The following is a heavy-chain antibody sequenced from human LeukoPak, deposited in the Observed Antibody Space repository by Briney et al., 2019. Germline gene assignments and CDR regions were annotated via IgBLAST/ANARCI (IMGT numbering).Heavy chain of an antibody. CDR1: GGSISSYY. Sequence: SETLSLTCTVSGGSISSYYWSWIRQPPGKGLEWIGSIYYSGSTYYNPSLKSRVTISVDTSKNQFSLKLSSVTAADTAVYYCARVRWFGDSAPFDYWGQGTLVTVSS. CDR3: ARVRWFGDSAPFDY. V-gene: IGHV4-59*12. J-gene: IGHJ4*02. CDR2: IYYSGST. D-gene: IGHD3-10*01.